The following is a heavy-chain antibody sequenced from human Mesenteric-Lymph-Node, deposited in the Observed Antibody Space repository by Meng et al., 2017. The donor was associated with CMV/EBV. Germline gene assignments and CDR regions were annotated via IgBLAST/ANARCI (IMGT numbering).Heavy chain of an antibody. CDR2: ISWDGGST. Sequence: GEALKIPCAASGFHFDDYTMHWVRQAPGEGLEWVSHISWDGGSTYYADSVKGLFTIPRENSKNTLSLQMNSLRTEDSALYYWAKETHLRSQIVATMAFDYWGQGTLVTVSS. CDR1: GFHFDDYT. V-gene: IGHV3-43*01. D-gene: IGHD5-12*01. CDR3: AKETHLRSQIVATMAFDY. J-gene: IGHJ4*02.